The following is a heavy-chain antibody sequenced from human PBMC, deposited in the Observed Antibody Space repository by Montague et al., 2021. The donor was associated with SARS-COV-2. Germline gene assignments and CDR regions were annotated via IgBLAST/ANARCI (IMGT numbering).Heavy chain of an antibody. Sequence: SETLSLTCTVSGGSISSYYWSWIRQPPGKGLEWIGYIYYSGSTNXNPSLKSRVTISVDTSKNQFSLKLSSVTAADTAVYYCATQPRTNGVCENWFDPWGQGTLVTVSS. J-gene: IGHJ5*02. V-gene: IGHV4-59*01. CDR3: ATQPRTNGVCENWFDP. CDR1: GGSISSYY. D-gene: IGHD2-8*01. CDR2: IYYSGST.